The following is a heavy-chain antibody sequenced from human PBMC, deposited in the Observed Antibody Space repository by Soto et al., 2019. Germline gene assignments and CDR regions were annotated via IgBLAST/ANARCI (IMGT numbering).Heavy chain of an antibody. CDR2: INSDGSST. V-gene: IGHV3-74*01. D-gene: IGHD3-10*01. CDR3: ARDETQTFRSFVHYYGVDV. Sequence: GGSLRLSCAASGFTFRSYWMHWVRQAPGKGLVWVSRINSDGSSTNYADSVKGRFTISRDNAKNTLHLQMNSLRTEDTAVCYCARDETQTFRSFVHYYGVDVWGQGTTVTVSS. J-gene: IGHJ6*02. CDR1: GFTFRSYW.